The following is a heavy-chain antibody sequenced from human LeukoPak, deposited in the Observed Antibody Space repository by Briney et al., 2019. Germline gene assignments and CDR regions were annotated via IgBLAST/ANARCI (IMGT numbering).Heavy chain of an antibody. CDR3: AADLSSSWYGYNWFDP. CDR2: IVVGSGNT. Sequence: PWASVTVSCKASGFTFTSSAMQWVRQARGQGLEWIGWIVVGSGNTNYAQKFQERVTITRDMSTSTAYMELSSLRSEDTAVYYCAADLSSSWYGYNWFDPWGQGTLVTVSS. J-gene: IGHJ5*02. D-gene: IGHD6-13*01. V-gene: IGHV1-58*02. CDR1: GFTFTSSA.